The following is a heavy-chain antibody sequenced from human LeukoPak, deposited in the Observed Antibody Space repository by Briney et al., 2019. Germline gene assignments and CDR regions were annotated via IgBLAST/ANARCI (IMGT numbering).Heavy chain of an antibody. CDR2: ISSSSSYI. D-gene: IGHD3-22*01. CDR1: GFTFSSYS. CDR3: ARAVSSGYDPFDY. V-gene: IGHV3-21*01. J-gene: IGHJ4*02. Sequence: GGSLRLSCAASGFTFSSYSMNWVRQAPGKGLEWVSSISSSSSYIYYAASVQGRFTTSRDNAKNSLYLQMNSLRAEDTAVYYCARAVSSGYDPFDYWGQGTLVTVSS.